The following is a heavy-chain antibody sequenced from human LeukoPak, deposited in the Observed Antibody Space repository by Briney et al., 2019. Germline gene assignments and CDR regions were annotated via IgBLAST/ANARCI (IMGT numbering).Heavy chain of an antibody. J-gene: IGHJ6*03. CDR3: ARVLRYCSGGNCYSGGLGYMDV. Sequence: GGSLRPSCAASGFTFSDYNMRWIRQAPGKGLEWVSSISRSGSTKYYADSVKGRFTISRDNAKNSLFLQMNSLRAEDTAVYYCARVLRYCSGGNCYSGGLGYMDVWGKGTTVTISS. CDR1: GFTFSDYN. V-gene: IGHV3-11*01. D-gene: IGHD2-15*01. CDR2: ISRSGSTK.